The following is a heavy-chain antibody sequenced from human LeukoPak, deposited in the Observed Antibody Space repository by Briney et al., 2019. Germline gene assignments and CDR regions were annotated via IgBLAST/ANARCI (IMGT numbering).Heavy chain of an antibody. CDR2: IFHSGTT. J-gene: IGHJ4*02. V-gene: IGHV4-39*01. CDR1: GGSISSSDYY. CDR3: ARHNFRNGYNRPFDY. D-gene: IGHD5-24*01. Sequence: RPSETLSLTCTVSGGSISSSDYYWGWIRQPPGKGLEWIGNIFHSGTTYYDPSLKSRVIISVDTSKNQFSLKLSSVTAADTALYYCARHNFRNGYNRPFDYWGQGTLVTVSS.